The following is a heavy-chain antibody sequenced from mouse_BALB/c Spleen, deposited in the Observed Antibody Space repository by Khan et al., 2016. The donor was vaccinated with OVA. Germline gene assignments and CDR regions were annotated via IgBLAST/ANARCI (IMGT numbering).Heavy chain of an antibody. CDR2: ITSNGGST. CDR1: GFTFSSYG. Sequence: VELVESGGGLVQPGGSLKLSCAASGFTFSSYGMSWVRQTPDQRLELVATITSNGGSTYYPDSVKGRFTISRDNAKNTLYLQMSSLKSEDTAMYYCARMARTINWGQGTTLTVSS. CDR3: ARMARTIN. V-gene: IGHV5-6-3*01. J-gene: IGHJ2*01.